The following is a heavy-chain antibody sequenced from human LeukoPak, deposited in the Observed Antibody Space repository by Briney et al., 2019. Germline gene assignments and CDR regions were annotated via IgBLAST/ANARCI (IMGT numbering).Heavy chain of an antibody. J-gene: IGHJ4*02. V-gene: IGHV1-69*04. Sequence: EASVKVSCKASGYTFTGYYMHWVRQAPGQGLEWMGRIIPILGIANYAQKFQGRVTITADKSTSTAYMELSSLRSEDTAVYYCARVTAAAGTARTDYWGQGTLVTVSS. CDR1: GYTFTGYY. CDR2: IIPILGIA. CDR3: ARVTAAAGTARTDY. D-gene: IGHD6-13*01.